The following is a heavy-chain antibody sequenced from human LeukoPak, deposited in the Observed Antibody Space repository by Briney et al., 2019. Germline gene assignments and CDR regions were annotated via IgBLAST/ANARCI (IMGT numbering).Heavy chain of an antibody. CDR3: ARRGGSSWYNWFDP. V-gene: IGHV3-7*05. Sequence: GRSLRLSCAASGFTFSNYWMSWVRQAPGKGLEWVANIKQDGSEKYYVDSVKGRFTISRDNAKNSLYLQMNSLRAEDTAVYYCARRGGSSWYNWFDPWGQGTLVTVSS. J-gene: IGHJ5*02. CDR2: IKQDGSEK. D-gene: IGHD6-13*01. CDR1: GFTFSNYW.